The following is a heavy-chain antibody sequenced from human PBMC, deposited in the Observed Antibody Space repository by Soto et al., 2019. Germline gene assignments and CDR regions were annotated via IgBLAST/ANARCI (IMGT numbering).Heavy chain of an antibody. CDR1: GGSISSGGYS. CDR2: IYHSAST. Sequence: SETLSLTCAVSGGSISSGGYSWSWIRQPPGKGLEWIGYIYHSASTYYNPSLKSRVTISVDRSKNQFSLKLSSVTAADTAVYYCARGGVDYYDSSGYYFSPYYFDYWGQGTLVTVSS. V-gene: IGHV4-30-2*01. J-gene: IGHJ4*02. CDR3: ARGGVDYYDSSGYYFSPYYFDY. D-gene: IGHD3-22*01.